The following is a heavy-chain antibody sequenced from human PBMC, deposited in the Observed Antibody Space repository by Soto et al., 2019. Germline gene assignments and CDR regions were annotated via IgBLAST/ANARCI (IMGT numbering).Heavy chain of an antibody. D-gene: IGHD7-27*01. Sequence: EVQVLESGGDLVQPGGSLRLSCAASGFTFSVYAMCWVRQAPGKGLEWVSTISGSGDETYYAASVKGRFTISRDNSKNTLYLQMNSLRGEDSAIYFCAKDRGTGDYGVNAFDTWGQGTKVTVSS. CDR3: AKDRGTGDYGVNAFDT. V-gene: IGHV3-23*01. CDR1: GFTFSVYA. CDR2: ISGSGDET. J-gene: IGHJ3*02.